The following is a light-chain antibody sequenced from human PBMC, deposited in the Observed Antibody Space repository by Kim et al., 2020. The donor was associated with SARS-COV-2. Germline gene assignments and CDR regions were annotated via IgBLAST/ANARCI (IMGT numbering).Light chain of an antibody. J-gene: IGLJ3*02. V-gene: IGLV3-21*04. CDR2: YDS. Sequence: PGKTARITCGGNNLGSKSVHWYQQKPGQAPVLVIYYDSDRPSGIPERFSGSNSGNTATLTISRVEAGDEADYYCQVWDSSSDHPRVFGGGTKLTVL. CDR3: QVWDSSSDHPRV. CDR1: NLGSKS.